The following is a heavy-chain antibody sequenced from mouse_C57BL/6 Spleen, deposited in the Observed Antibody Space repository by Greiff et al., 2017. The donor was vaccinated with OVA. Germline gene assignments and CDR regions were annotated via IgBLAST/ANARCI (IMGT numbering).Heavy chain of an antibody. CDR1: GYAFSSYW. CDR3: ARWDYGNYNY. V-gene: IGHV1-80*01. J-gene: IGHJ2*01. Sequence: QVQLKESGAELVKPGASVKISCKASGYAFSSYWMNWVKQRPGKGLEWIGQIYPGDGDTNYNGKFKGKATLTADKSSSTAYMQLSSLTSEDSAVYFCARWDYGNYNYWGQGTTLTVSS. CDR2: IYPGDGDT. D-gene: IGHD2-1*01.